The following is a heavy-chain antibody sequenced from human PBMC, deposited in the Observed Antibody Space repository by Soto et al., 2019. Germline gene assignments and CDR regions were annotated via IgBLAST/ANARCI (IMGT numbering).Heavy chain of an antibody. V-gene: IGHV4-30-2*01. J-gene: IGHJ6*02. D-gene: IGHD3-10*01. Sequence: PSETLSLTCAVSGGSISSGGYSSSWIRQPPGMGLEWIGYIYHSGSTYYNPSLKSRVTISVDRSKNQFSLKLSSVTAADTAVYYCARGRLLWFGEPRRYYYYYGMDVWGQGTTVTVSS. CDR3: ARGRLLWFGEPRRYYYYYGMDV. CDR1: GGSISSGGYS. CDR2: IYHSGST.